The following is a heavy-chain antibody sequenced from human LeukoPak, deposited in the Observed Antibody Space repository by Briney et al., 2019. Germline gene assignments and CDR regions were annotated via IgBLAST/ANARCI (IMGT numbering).Heavy chain of an antibody. V-gene: IGHV4-59*01. J-gene: IGHJ3*02. CDR2: IYYSGST. D-gene: IGHD5-24*01. Sequence: SETLSLTCSVSGGSISSYYWSWIRQPPGKGLEWIGYIYYSGSTNYNPSLKSRVTISVDTSKNQFSLKLSSVTAADTAVYYCARLEMATGQGTDAFDIWGQGTMVTVSS. CDR1: GGSISSYY. CDR3: ARLEMATGQGTDAFDI.